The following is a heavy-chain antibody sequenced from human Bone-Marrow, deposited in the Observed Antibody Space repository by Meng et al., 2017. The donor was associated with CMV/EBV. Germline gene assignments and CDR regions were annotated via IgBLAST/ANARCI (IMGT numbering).Heavy chain of an antibody. CDR1: GFTFSSYS. Sequence: GESLKISCAASGFTFSSYSMNWVRQAPGKGLEWVSSISRSGNYIDYVDSVEGRFTISRDNSKNTLYLQMNSMRAEDTAVYYCAKDRDGYNLSPFDYWGQGNLVSVSS. D-gene: IGHD5-24*01. J-gene: IGHJ4*02. CDR3: AKDRDGYNLSPFDY. CDR2: ISRSGNYI. V-gene: IGHV3-21*04.